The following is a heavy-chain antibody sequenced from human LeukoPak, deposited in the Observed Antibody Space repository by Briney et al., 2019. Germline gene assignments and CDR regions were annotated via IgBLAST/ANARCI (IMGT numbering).Heavy chain of an antibody. CDR3: ARHLISSWPAYYYYYYMDV. V-gene: IGHV4-39*01. CDR2: IYYTGST. CDR1: GFTFSDYY. J-gene: IGHJ6*03. Sequence: GSLRLSCAASGFTFSDYYMNWVRQAPGKGLEWIGSIYYTGSTFYNPSLKSRVTISVDTSKNQFSLKLSSVTAADTAVYYCARHLISSWPAYYYYYYMDVWGKGTTVTISS. D-gene: IGHD6-13*01.